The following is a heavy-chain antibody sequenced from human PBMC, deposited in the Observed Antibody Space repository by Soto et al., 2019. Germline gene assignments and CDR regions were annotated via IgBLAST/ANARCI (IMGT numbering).Heavy chain of an antibody. Sequence: QVQLQESGPGLVKPSETLSLTCTVSGGSISSYYWSWIRQPPGKGLEWIGYIYYSGSTNYNPSLKSRVTISVDTSKNQFSLKLSSVTAADTAVYYCARHTFGGVIVGAFDIWGQGTMVTVSS. J-gene: IGHJ3*02. CDR2: IYYSGST. CDR1: GGSISSYY. V-gene: IGHV4-59*08. CDR3: ARHTFGGVIVGAFDI. D-gene: IGHD3-16*02.